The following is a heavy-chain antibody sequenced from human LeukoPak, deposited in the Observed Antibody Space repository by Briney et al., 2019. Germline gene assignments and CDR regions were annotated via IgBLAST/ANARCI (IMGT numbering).Heavy chain of an antibody. V-gene: IGHV3-9*01. CDR2: ISWNSGSI. D-gene: IGHD3-10*01. J-gene: IGHJ3*02. Sequence: GGSLRLSCAASGFTFDDYAMHWVRQAPGKGLEWVSGISWNSGSIGYADSVKGRFTISRDNAKNSLYLQMNSLRAEDTALYYCAKDLGSESYSWDAFDIWGQGTMVTVSS. CDR1: GFTFDDYA. CDR3: AKDLGSESYSWDAFDI.